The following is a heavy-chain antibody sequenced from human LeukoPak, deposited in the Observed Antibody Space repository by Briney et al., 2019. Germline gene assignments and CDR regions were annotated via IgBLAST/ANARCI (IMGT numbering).Heavy chain of an antibody. CDR1: GFTFSSYW. J-gene: IGHJ6*02. CDR3: ARGGGLDV. V-gene: IGHV3-7*03. Sequence: GGSLRLSYAASGFTFSSYWMNWARQAPGKGLEWVASINHNGNVNYYVDSVKGRFTISRDNAKNSLYLQMSILRAEDTAVYFCARGGGLDVWGQGATVTVSS. D-gene: IGHD3-16*01. CDR2: INHNGNVN.